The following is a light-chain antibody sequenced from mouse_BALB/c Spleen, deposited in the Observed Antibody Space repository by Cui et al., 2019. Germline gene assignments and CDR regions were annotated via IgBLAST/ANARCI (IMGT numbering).Light chain of an antibody. Sequence: ENVLTQSPAIMSASLGEKVTISYRSSSSVNYMYGYQQKSDASPKLRIYVTTKLAPGVPGRLSGSGSGNSYSLTISGVGGEDAATYYCQQFTSSPYTFGGGTKLEIK. J-gene: IGKJ2*01. V-gene: IGKV4-50*01. CDR2: VTT. CDR3: QQFTSSPYT. CDR1: SSVNY.